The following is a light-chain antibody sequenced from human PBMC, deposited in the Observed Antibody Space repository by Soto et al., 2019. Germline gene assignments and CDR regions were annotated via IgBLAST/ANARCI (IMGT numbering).Light chain of an antibody. CDR2: DAS. CDR1: QSTSSW. Sequence: DIQMTQSPSTLSASVGDRVTITCRASQSTSSWLAWYQKKPGKAPKLLIYDASSLESGVPSRFSGSGSGTEFTLTISRLQPDDFATYYCQQYNTYWTFGQGTKVEIK. CDR3: QQYNTYWT. J-gene: IGKJ1*01. V-gene: IGKV1-5*01.